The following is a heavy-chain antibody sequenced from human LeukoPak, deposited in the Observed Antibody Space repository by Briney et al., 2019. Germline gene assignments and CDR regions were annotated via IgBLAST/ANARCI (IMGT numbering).Heavy chain of an antibody. CDR3: ARGEALDY. J-gene: IGHJ4*02. Sequence: LSETLSLTCAVYGGSFSGYYWSWIRQPPGKGLEWIGEINHSGSTNYNPSLKSRVTISVDTSKNQFSLKLSSVTAADTAVYYCARGEALDYWGQGTLVTVSS. V-gene: IGHV4-34*01. CDR1: GGSFSGYY. CDR2: INHSGST.